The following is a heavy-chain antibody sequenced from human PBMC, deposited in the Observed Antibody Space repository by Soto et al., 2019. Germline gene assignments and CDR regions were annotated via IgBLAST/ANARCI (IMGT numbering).Heavy chain of an antibody. CDR2: IYPGDSDT. Sequence: PGESLKISCQGSGYSFTSYWIGWVRQMPGKGLEWMGIIYPGDSDTRYSPSFQGQVTISADKSISTAYLQWSSLKASDTAMYYCARVQPPYCSGGNCYSQIGAFDIWGQGTMVTVSS. V-gene: IGHV5-51*01. CDR1: GYSFTSYW. CDR3: ARVQPPYCSGGNCYSQIGAFDI. D-gene: IGHD2-15*01. J-gene: IGHJ3*02.